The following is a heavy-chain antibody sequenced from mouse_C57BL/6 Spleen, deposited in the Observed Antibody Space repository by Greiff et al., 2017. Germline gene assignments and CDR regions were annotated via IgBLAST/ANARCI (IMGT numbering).Heavy chain of an antibody. CDR3: ARRLGPYYFDY. Sequence: EVKVVESGGGLVKPGGSLKLSCAASGFTFSSYTMSWVRQTPEKRLEWVATISGGGGNTYYPDSVKGRFTISRDNAKNTLYLQMSSLRSEDTALYYCARRLGPYYFDYWGQGTTLTVSS. CDR2: ISGGGGNT. V-gene: IGHV5-9*01. J-gene: IGHJ2*01. D-gene: IGHD4-1*01. CDR1: GFTFSSYT.